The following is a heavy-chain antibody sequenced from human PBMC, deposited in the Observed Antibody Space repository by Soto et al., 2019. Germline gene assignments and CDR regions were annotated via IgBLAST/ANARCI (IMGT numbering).Heavy chain of an antibody. J-gene: IGHJ4*02. CDR2: ISAYNGNT. V-gene: IGHV1-18*01. D-gene: IGHD1-26*01. Sequence: QVQLVQSGAEVKKPGASVKVSCKASGYTFTSYGISWVRQAPGQGLEWMGWISAYNGNTNYAPKLQGRVTMTTATSTSTAYIQLRTLRSDDTAVYSCARDAAVGLFDYWGQGTLVTVSS. CDR1: GYTFTSYG. CDR3: ARDAAVGLFDY.